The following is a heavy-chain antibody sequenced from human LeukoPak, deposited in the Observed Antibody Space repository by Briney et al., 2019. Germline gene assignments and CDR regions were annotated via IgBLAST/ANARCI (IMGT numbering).Heavy chain of an antibody. CDR3: ATSYFDSSGYLQYFYD. Sequence: GGSLSLSCAASGFTFNDYHMSWIRQAPGKGLEWVACISSDNTYTDYADSVKGRFTISRDNPKKSLYLQMNSLRDEDTAVYYCATSYFDSSGYLQYFYDWGQGTLVTVSS. CDR2: ISSDNTYT. D-gene: IGHD3-22*01. J-gene: IGHJ4*02. CDR1: GFTFNDYH. V-gene: IGHV3-11*06.